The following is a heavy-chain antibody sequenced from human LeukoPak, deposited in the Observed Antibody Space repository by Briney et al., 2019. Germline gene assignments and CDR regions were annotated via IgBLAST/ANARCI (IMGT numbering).Heavy chain of an antibody. CDR1: GDSISSNY. CDR2: IYYSGST. V-gene: IGHV4-59*01. CDR3: ARAGLRYFDWSPYYYYGMDV. J-gene: IGHJ6*02. D-gene: IGHD3-9*01. Sequence: SETLSLTCTVSGDSISSNYWSWIRQPAGKGLEWIGYIYYSGSTNYNPSLKSRVTISVDTSKNQFSLKLSSVTAADTAVYYCARAGLRYFDWSPYYYYGMDVWGQGTTVTVSS.